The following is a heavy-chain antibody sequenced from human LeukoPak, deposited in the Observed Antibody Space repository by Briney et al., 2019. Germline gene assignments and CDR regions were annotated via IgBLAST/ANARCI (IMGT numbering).Heavy chain of an antibody. CDR3: ARDLERDYDSSGFYYYYYAMDA. CDR2: ISGSADRT. V-gene: IGHV3-23*01. D-gene: IGHD3-22*01. J-gene: IGHJ6*02. Sequence: PGGSLRLSCVVSGFTFSSHGMSWVRQTPGTGLQWVSGISGSADRTYYADSVKGRFTISRDNPKNTLYLQMNSLRGEDTAVYYCARDLERDYDSSGFYYYYYAMDAWGQGTTVTVSS. CDR1: GFTFSSHG.